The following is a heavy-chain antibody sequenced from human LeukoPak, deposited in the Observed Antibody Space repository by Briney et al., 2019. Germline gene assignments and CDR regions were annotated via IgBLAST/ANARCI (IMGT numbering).Heavy chain of an antibody. D-gene: IGHD6-19*01. CDR1: GGSLSSYY. CDR3: ARENPYSSGWYAGYYFDY. Sequence: SETQSLTCTVSGGSLSSYYWSWIRQPAGKGLEWIGRIYTSGSTNYNPSLKSRVTMSVDTSKNQFSLKLSSVTAADTAVYYCARENPYSSGWYAGYYFDYWGQGTLVTVSS. CDR2: IYTSGST. J-gene: IGHJ4*02. V-gene: IGHV4-4*07.